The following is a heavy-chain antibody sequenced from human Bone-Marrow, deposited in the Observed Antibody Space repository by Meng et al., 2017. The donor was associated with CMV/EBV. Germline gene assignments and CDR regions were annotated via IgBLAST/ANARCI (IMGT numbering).Heavy chain of an antibody. D-gene: IGHD3-22*01. J-gene: IGHJ6*02. Sequence: ASVKVSCKASGYTFTGYYMHWVRQAPGQGLEWMGWINPNSGGTNYAQKFQGRVTMTRDTSISTAYMELSRLSSDDTAVYYCARDQVYYYDSGFGGDYYGMDVWGQGTTVTVSS. CDR3: ARDQVYYYDSGFGGDYYGMDV. CDR1: GYTFTGYY. V-gene: IGHV1-2*02. CDR2: INPNSGGT.